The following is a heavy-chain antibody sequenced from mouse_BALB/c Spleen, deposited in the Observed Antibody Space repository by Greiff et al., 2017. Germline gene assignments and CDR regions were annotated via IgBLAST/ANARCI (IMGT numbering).Heavy chain of an antibody. J-gene: IGHJ4*01. CDR3: ARHEDGYYGSSYPYYAMDY. D-gene: IGHD1-1*01. V-gene: IGHV1-62-2*01. CDR1: GYTFTEYI. CDR2: FYPGSGSI. Sequence: QVQLKESGAELVKPGASVKLSCKASGYTFTEYIIHWVKQRSGQGLEWIGWFYPGSGSIKYNEKFKDKATLTADKSSSTVYMELSRLTSEDSAVYFCARHEDGYYGSSYPYYAMDYWGQGTSVTVSS.